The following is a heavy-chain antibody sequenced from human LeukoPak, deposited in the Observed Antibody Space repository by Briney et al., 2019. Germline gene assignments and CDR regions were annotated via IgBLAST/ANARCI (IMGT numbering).Heavy chain of an antibody. CDR2: MIPIFGPT. V-gene: IGHV1-69*06. D-gene: IGHD3-9*01. J-gene: IGHJ4*02. CDR1: GGTFSSYA. Sequence: SVKVSCKGSGGTFSSYAISWVRQAPGQGLEWMGGMIPIFGPTNYAQKFQGRVTITADKSTSTAYMEMISLRSDDKAVYYCATSYYDILTGYLSPYYFDYWGQGTLVTVSS. CDR3: ATSYYDILTGYLSPYYFDY.